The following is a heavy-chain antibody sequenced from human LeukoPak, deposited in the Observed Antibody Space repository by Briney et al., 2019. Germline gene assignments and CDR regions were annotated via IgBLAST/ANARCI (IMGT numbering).Heavy chain of an antibody. CDR2: IYYSGST. D-gene: IGHD3-22*01. J-gene: IGHJ4*02. CDR3: ARHFPNYDSSGYYYTMVYYFDY. V-gene: IGHV4-59*08. CDR1: GGSISSYY. Sequence: SETLSLTCTVSGGSISSYYWSWIRQPPGKGLEWIGYIYYSGSTNYNPSLKSRVTISVDTSKNQFSLKLSSVTAADTAVYYCARHFPNYDSSGYYYTMVYYFDYWGQGTLVTVSS.